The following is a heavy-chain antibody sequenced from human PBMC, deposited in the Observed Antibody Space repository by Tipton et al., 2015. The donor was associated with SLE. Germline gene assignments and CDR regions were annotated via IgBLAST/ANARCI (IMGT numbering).Heavy chain of an antibody. V-gene: IGHV4-39*07. D-gene: IGHD3-22*01. Sequence: LRLSCAVYGGSFSSSSYYWGWIRQPPGKGLEWIGSIYYSGSTYYNPSLKSRVTISVDTSKNQFSLKLSSVTAADTAVYYCARGSDSWGQGTLVTVSS. J-gene: IGHJ4*02. CDR1: GGSFSSSSYY. CDR3: ARGSDS. CDR2: IYYSGST.